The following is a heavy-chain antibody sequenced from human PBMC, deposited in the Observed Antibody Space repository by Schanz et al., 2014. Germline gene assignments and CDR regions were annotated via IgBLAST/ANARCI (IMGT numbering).Heavy chain of an antibody. V-gene: IGHV3-30*04. CDR2: ISTDGTNT. D-gene: IGHD2-8*02. J-gene: IGHJ3*01. CDR1: GFTFRGHA. Sequence: QVQLVESVGGVVQPGRSLRLSCAASGFTFRGHAMHWVRQAPGKGLEKVAAISTDGTNTYYAASVRGRFTISRDNSKNTVYLQMDSLRSEDTAVYYCTRDRGALVTHNDALNLWGQGTMVSVSS. CDR3: TRDRGALVTHNDALNL.